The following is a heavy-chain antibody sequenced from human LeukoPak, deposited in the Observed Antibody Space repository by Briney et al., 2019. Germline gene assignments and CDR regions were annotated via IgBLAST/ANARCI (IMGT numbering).Heavy chain of an antibody. CDR3: ARDSDYDYYFDY. CDR2: ISSSSSYI. J-gene: IGHJ4*02. D-gene: IGHD3-22*01. V-gene: IGHV3-21*01. Sequence: PGGSLRLSCAASGFTFSPYSMNWVRQASGKGLEWVSSISSSSSYIYYADSVKGRFTISRDNAKNSLYLQMNSLRAEDTAVYYCARDSDYDYYFDYWGQGTLVTVSS. CDR1: GFTFSPYS.